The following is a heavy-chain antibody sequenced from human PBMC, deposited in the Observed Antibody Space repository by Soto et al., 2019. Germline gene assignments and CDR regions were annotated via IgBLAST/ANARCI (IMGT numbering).Heavy chain of an antibody. D-gene: IGHD2-15*01. V-gene: IGHV3-23*01. CDR3: ARGGSGGRTWPSDY. Sequence: EVPLLESGGGLVQPGGSLRLSCAASGFMFSDYVMRWVRQTPGKGLEWVSSISVGGSDTYYPDSVKGRFTISRDNSKNTLYLQMNSLRADDTAIYYCARGGSGGRTWPSDYWGQGALVTVSS. J-gene: IGHJ4*02. CDR2: ISVGGSDT. CDR1: GFMFSDYV.